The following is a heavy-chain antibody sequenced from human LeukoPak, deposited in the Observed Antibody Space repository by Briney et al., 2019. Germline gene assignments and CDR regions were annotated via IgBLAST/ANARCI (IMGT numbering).Heavy chain of an antibody. D-gene: IGHD1-26*01. CDR1: GFTFSSYG. V-gene: IGHV3-23*01. Sequence: GGSLRLSCAASGFTFSSYGMSWVRQVPGKGLEWVSAISGSGGSTYYADSVKGRFTISRDNSKNTLYLQMNSLRAEDTAVYYCATRRDRWYSGSYRPDYWGQGTLVTVSS. CDR3: ATRRDRWYSGSYRPDY. CDR2: ISGSGGST. J-gene: IGHJ4*02.